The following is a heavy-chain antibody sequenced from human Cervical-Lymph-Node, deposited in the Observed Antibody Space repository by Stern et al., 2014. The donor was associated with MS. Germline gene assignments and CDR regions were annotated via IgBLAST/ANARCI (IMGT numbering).Heavy chain of an antibody. CDR2: VYGSGTT. D-gene: IGHD3-9*01. V-gene: IGHV4-59*01. J-gene: IGHJ3*01. CDR3: TRDVDYDIMTTFDV. Sequence: QLQLQESGPGLVRPSETLSLTCTVSGASISGSYWTWIRQPPGKGLQWIGSVYGSGTTHYNPSLNSRVTISLDTSKNQFSLKLNSLTAADTAVYYCTRDVDYDIMTTFDVWGHGTLVTVSS. CDR1: GASISGSY.